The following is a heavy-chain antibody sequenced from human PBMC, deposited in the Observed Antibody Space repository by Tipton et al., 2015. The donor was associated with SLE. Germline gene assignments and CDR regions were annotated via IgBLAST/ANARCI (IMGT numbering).Heavy chain of an antibody. V-gene: IGHV4-4*08. CDR2: LSHSGNT. CDR3: ARDTLGGLDY. Sequence: LRLSCTVSGGSLSSYYWSWIRQSPEKGLEWIGYLSHSGNTYSNPSLKSRVTISVDMSKNQFSLKMSSVTAADTAVYYCARDTLGGLDYWGQGTLVTVSS. D-gene: IGHD7-27*01. J-gene: IGHJ4*02. CDR1: GGSLSSYY.